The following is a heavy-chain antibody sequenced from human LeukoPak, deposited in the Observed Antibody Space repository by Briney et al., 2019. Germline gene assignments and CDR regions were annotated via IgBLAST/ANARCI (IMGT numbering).Heavy chain of an antibody. CDR1: GFTFSSYG. CDR2: ISYDGSNK. Sequence: GGSLRLSCAASGFTFSSYGMHWVRQAPGKGLEWVAVISYDGSNKYYADSVKGRFTISRDNSKNTLYLQMGSLRAEDMAVYYCARSLAREPYDAFDIWGQGTMVTVSS. J-gene: IGHJ3*02. CDR3: ARSLAREPYDAFDI. V-gene: IGHV3-30*03. D-gene: IGHD1-26*01.